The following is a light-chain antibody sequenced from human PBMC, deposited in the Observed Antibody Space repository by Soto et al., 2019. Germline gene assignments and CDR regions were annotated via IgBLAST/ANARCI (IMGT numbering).Light chain of an antibody. CDR3: QSYDSSLSVYYV. Sequence: QSVLTQPPSVSGAPGQRVTISCTGSSSNIGAGYDVHWYQQLPGTAPKLLIYSNSNRPSGVPDRFSGSKSGTSASLAITGLQAEDEADYYCQSYDSSLSVYYVFGTGTKVTVL. CDR2: SNS. J-gene: IGLJ1*01. CDR1: SSNIGAGYD. V-gene: IGLV1-40*01.